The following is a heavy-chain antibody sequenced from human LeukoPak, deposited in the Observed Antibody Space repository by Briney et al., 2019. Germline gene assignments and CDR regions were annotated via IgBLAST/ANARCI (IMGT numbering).Heavy chain of an antibody. CDR1: GFTLSSYG. CDR3: ARGTGANHYYFDY. V-gene: IGHV3-33*01. CDR2: IWYDGNNK. J-gene: IGHJ4*02. Sequence: PGGSLRLSCAASGFTLSSYGMHWVRQAPGKGLEWVAVIWYDGNNKYYADSVKGRVTISRDNSKNTLYLQMNSLRAEDTAVYYCARGTGANHYYFDYWGRGTLVTVSS. D-gene: IGHD1-14*01.